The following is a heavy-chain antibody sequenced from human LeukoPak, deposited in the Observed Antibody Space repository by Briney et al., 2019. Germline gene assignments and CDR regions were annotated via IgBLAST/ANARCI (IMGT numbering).Heavy chain of an antibody. CDR3: ARDSNNYYYYMDV. V-gene: IGHV3-21*01. Sequence: PGGSLRLSCAGSGFTFNTYNMNWVRQAPGKGLEWVSSIKGRFTISRDNAKNSLYLQMNSLRAEDTAVYYCARDSNNYYYYMDVWGKGTTVTVSS. D-gene: IGHD3-3*02. J-gene: IGHJ6*03. CDR2: I. CDR1: GFTFNTYN.